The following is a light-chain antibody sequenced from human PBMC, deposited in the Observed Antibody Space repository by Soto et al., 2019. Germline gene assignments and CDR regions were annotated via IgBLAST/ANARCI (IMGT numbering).Light chain of an antibody. CDR2: DTS. J-gene: IGKJ3*01. V-gene: IGKV1-12*01. CDR3: QQTHSLPLS. Sequence: IQMTQSPSSVSASVGDRVTMTCRASQGVGGWLAWYQQKPGKVPKLLIYDTSSLHSGVPSRLSGRGSGTDFTLRIRSLQPEDFATYYCQQTHSLPLSFGPGTKVDIK. CDR1: QGVGGW.